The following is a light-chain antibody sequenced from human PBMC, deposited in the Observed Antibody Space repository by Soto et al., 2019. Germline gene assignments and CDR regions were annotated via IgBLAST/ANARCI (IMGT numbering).Light chain of an antibody. CDR3: QQYDRSSPT. CDR1: QNISVR. J-gene: IGKJ2*01. Sequence: DIQMPQSPSTLSASVGDGVTITCRASQNISVRLAWYQQRPGKAPKFLIYDASNLETGVSSRFSGCGSWTEFTLTIRSLQPDDLATYYCQQYDRSSPTFGQGTKLEIK. CDR2: DAS. V-gene: IGKV1-5*01.